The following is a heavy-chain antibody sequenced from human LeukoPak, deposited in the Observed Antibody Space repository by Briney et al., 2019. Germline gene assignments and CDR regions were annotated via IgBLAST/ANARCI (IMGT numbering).Heavy chain of an antibody. CDR3: AREGSSWYGYFDY. V-gene: IGHV3-53*01. J-gene: IGHJ4*02. CDR2: IYSGGST. Sequence: GGSLRLSCAASGFTVSSNYMSLVRQAPGKGLEWVSVIYSGGSTYYADSVKGRFTISRDNSKNTLYLQMNSLRAEDTAVYYCAREGSSWYGYFDYWGQGTLVTVSS. D-gene: IGHD6-13*01. CDR1: GFTVSSNY.